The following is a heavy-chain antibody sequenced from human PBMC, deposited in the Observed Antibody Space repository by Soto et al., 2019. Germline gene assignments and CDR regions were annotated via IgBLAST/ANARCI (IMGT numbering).Heavy chain of an antibody. CDR2: IIPMFGTA. J-gene: IGHJ6*02. V-gene: IGHV1-69*15. Sequence: QVQLVQSGAEVKKPGSSVKVSCKASGGTFRSYALSWVRQAPGQGLEWMGKIIPMFGTANYAQKFQGRVTITADESTSTAYMDLSSLRSEDTAVYYCARSVVVVAADTSYYYYGMDVWGQGTTVTVSS. CDR3: ARSVVVVAADTSYYYYGMDV. CDR1: GGTFRSYA. D-gene: IGHD2-15*01.